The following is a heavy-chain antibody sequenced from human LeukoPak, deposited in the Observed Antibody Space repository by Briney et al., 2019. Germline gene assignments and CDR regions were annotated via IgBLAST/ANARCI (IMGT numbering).Heavy chain of an antibody. CDR2: ISGSGGST. J-gene: IGHJ4*02. CDR3: AKASGYNYGYGDY. D-gene: IGHD5-18*01. Sequence: PGGSLRLSCVGSGFTFSNSILSWVRQAPGKGLEWVSAISGSGGSTYYVDSVKGRFTISRDDSKNTLFLQMNSLRAEDTAVYYCAKASGYNYGYGDYWGQGTLVTVSS. V-gene: IGHV3-23*01. CDR1: GFTFSNSI.